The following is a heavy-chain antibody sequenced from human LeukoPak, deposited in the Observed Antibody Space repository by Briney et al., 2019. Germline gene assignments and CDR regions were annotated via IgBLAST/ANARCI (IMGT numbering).Heavy chain of an antibody. CDR3: ARDRICSGGSCYATILDY. D-gene: IGHD2-15*01. CDR2: ISSSSSYI. V-gene: IGHV3-21*01. J-gene: IGHJ4*02. CDR1: GFTFSSYS. Sequence: GGSLRLSCAASGFTFSSYSMNWVRQAPGKGLEWVSSISSSSSYIYDADSVKGRFTISRDNAKNSLYLQMNRLRAEDTAVYYCARDRICSGGSCYATILDYWGQGTLVTVSS.